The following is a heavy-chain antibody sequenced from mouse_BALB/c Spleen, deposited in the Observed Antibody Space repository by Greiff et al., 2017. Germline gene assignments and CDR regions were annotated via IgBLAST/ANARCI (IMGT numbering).Heavy chain of an antibody. D-gene: IGHD2-13*01. V-gene: IGHV5-12-2*01. Sequence: EVKLVESGGGLVQPGGSLKLSCAASGFTFSSNSMPWVRQTPEKRLEWVAYISNGGGSTYYPDTVKGRFTISRDDTTNTLYLQMSSLMSEDTTMYYYAGSDPTDFGMDYWGQGTSVTVSA. J-gene: IGHJ4*01. CDR1: GFTFSSNS. CDR2: ISNGGGST. CDR3: AGSDPTDFGMDY.